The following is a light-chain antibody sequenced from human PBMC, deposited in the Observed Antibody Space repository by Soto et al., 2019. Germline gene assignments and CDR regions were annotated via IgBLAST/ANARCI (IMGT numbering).Light chain of an antibody. Sequence: EIVMTQSPATLSVSPGERATLSCRASQSVSSNLAWYQQKPGQAPRLLIYAASTRATGIPARCSGSGSGTEFTLTISSLQSEDFAVYYCQQYNNWPQTFGQGTKVDIK. CDR1: QSVSSN. CDR3: QQYNNWPQT. CDR2: AAS. J-gene: IGKJ1*01. V-gene: IGKV3-15*01.